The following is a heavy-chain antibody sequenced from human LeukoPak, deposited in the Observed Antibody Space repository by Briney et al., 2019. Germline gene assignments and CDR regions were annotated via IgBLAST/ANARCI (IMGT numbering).Heavy chain of an antibody. CDR1: GFTFSSYE. CDR3: AELGITMIGGV. Sequence: GGSLRLSCAHSGFTFSSYEMNWVRPAPGEGLEWVSYISSSGSTIYYADSVKGRFTISRDNAKNSLYLQMNSLRAEDTAVYYCAELGITMIGGVWGKRTTVTIST. D-gene: IGHD3-10*02. V-gene: IGHV3-48*03. CDR2: ISSSGSTI. J-gene: IGHJ6*04.